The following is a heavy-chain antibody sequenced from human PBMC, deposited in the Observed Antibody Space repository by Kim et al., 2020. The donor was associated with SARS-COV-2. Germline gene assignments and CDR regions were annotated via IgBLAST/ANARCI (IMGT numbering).Heavy chain of an antibody. CDR1: GFTFSSYG. Sequence: GGSLRLSCAASGFTFSSYGMHWVRQAPGKGLEWVAVIWYDGSNKYYADSVKGRFTISRDNSKNTLYLQMNSLRAEDTAVYYCARDFQGNYYYYGMDVWGQGTTVTVSS. J-gene: IGHJ6*02. V-gene: IGHV3-33*01. CDR3: ARDFQGNYYYYGMDV. CDR2: IWYDGSNK.